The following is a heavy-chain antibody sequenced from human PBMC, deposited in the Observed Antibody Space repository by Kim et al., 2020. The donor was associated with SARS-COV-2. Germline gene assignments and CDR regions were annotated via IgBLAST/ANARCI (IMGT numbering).Heavy chain of an antibody. CDR3: ARGHWRLFDY. V-gene: IGHV4-34*01. CDR2: INHSGST. CDR1: GGSFSGYY. J-gene: IGHJ4*02. Sequence: SETLSLTCAVYGGSFSGYYWSWIRQPPGKGLEWIGEINHSGSTNYNPSLKSRVTISVDTSKNQFSLKLSSVTAADTAVYYCARGHWRLFDYWGQGTLVTVSS.